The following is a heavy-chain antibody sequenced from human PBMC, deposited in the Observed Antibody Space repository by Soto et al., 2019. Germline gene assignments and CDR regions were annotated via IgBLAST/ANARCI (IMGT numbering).Heavy chain of an antibody. CDR2: ISYDGSNK. V-gene: IGHV3-30-3*01. J-gene: IGHJ4*02. D-gene: IGHD2-15*01. CDR1: GFTFSSYA. CDR3: ARESSEDTAMVHMSGYCSGGSCYAFDY. Sequence: GGSLRLSCAASGFTFSSYAMHWVRQAPGKGLEWVAVISYDGSNKYYADSVKGRFTISRDNSKNTLYLQMNSLRAEDTAVYYCARESSEDTAMVHMSGYCSGGSCYAFDYWGQGTLVTVSS.